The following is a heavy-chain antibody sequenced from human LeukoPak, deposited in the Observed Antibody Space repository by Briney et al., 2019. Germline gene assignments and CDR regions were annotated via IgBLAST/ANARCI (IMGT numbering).Heavy chain of an antibody. J-gene: IGHJ6*04. V-gene: IGHV3-30-3*01. CDR1: GFTFSSYA. CDR2: ISYDGSNK. CDR3: ARDLHLTLPAAIGAVLDV. D-gene: IGHD2-2*01. Sequence: PGGSLRLSCAGSGFTFSSYAMHWVRQAPGKGLEGVAVISYDGSNKYYADSVKGRFTISRDNSKNTLYLQMNSLRAGDTAVYYCARDLHLTLPAAIGAVLDVWGKGTTVTVSS.